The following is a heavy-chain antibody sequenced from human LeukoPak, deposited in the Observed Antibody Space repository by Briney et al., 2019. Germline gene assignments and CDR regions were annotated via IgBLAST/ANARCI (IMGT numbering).Heavy chain of an antibody. Sequence: GGSLRLSCTASGFTFGDYAMSWVRQAPGKGLEWVSAISGSGGSTYYADSVKGRFTISRDNSKNTLYLQMNSLRAEDTAVYYCAKPHRDRTILPDYWGQGTLVTVSS. CDR3: AKPHRDRTILPDY. D-gene: IGHD3-3*01. CDR1: GFTFGDYA. V-gene: IGHV3-23*01. J-gene: IGHJ4*02. CDR2: ISGSGGST.